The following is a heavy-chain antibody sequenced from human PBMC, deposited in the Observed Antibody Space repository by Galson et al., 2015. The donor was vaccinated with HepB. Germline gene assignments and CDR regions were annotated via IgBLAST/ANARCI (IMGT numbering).Heavy chain of an antibody. J-gene: IGHJ6*03. D-gene: IGHD2-2*01. Sequence: QSGAEVKKPGESLKISCKGSGYSFTNYWIAWVRQMPGKGLEWMGIIHPGDSDIRHRPSFQGQVTISVDKSLTTAYLQWKSLKASDSAMYYCARVNTTGHSFYPMDVWGTGTTVTVSS. V-gene: IGHV5-51*01. CDR2: IHPGDSDI. CDR3: ARVNTTGHSFYPMDV. CDR1: GYSFTNYW.